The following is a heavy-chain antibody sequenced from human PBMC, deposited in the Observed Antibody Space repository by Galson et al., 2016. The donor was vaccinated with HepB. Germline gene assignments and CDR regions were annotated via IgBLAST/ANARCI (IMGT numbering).Heavy chain of an antibody. CDR3: ATYCGGDCDNAFDI. CDR2: IIPIFGTT. J-gene: IGHJ3*02. Sequence: SVKVSCKASGGTFTNYAFSWARQAPGQGLEWMGDIIPIFGTTHFAQKFQGRVTITADESTTTAYMELSGLRSEDTAVYYCATYCGGDCDNAFDIWGQGTMVTVSS. D-gene: IGHD2-21*02. V-gene: IGHV1-69*13. CDR1: GGTFTNYA.